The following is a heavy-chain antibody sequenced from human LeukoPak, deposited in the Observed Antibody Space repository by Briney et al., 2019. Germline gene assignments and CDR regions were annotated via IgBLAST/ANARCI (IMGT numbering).Heavy chain of an antibody. CDR3: ARDSWGIAARLDYYYYYMDV. Sequence: KPSQTLSLTCTVSGGSISSGSYYWSWIRQPAGKGLEWIGRIHTSGSTNYNPSLKSRVTISVDTSKNQFSLKLISVTAADTAVYYCARDSWGIAARLDYYYYYMDVWGKGTTVTVSS. CDR2: IHTSGST. CDR1: GGSISSGSYY. D-gene: IGHD6-6*01. J-gene: IGHJ6*03. V-gene: IGHV4-61*02.